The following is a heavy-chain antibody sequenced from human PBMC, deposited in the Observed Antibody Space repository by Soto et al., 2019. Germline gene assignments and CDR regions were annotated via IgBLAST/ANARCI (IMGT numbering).Heavy chain of an antibody. CDR2: IIPIFGTA. CDR3: ARDRITMVRGVIGSYYYYGMDV. V-gene: IGHV1-69*06. J-gene: IGHJ6*02. Sequence: QVQLVQSGAEVKKPGSSVKVSCKASGGTFSSYAISWVRQAPGQGLEWMGGIIPIFGTANYAQKFQGRVTITADKSTNTAYMELSSLRSEDTAVYYCARDRITMVRGVIGSYYYYGMDVWGQGTTVTVSS. CDR1: GGTFSSYA. D-gene: IGHD3-10*01.